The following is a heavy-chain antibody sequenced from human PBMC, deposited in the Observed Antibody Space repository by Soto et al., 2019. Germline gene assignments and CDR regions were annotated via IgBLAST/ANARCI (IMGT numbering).Heavy chain of an antibody. Sequence: ASVKVSCKASGYTFTSYDINWVRQATGQGHEWMGWMNPNSGNTGYAQKFQGRVTMTRNTSISTAYMELSSLRSEDTAVYYCARGRRMRSSWDVERATYYYYYYMDVWGEGTTVTVSS. J-gene: IGHJ6*03. CDR1: GYTFTSYD. D-gene: IGHD6-13*01. CDR2: MNPNSGNT. V-gene: IGHV1-8*01. CDR3: ARGRRMRSSWDVERATYYYYYYMDV.